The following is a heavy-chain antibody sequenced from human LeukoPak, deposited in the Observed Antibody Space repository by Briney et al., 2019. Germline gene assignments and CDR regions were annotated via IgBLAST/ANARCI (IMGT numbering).Heavy chain of an antibody. CDR3: ARSNSSGWYGVYDY. CDR1: GGSISSYY. Sequence: SETLSLTCTVSGGSISSYYWSWIRQPPGKGLEWIGDIYYSGSTNYNPSLKSRVTISVDTSKNQFSLKLSSVTAADTAVYYCARSNSSGWYGVYDYWGQGTLVTVSS. V-gene: IGHV4-59*01. J-gene: IGHJ4*02. D-gene: IGHD6-13*01. CDR2: IYYSGST.